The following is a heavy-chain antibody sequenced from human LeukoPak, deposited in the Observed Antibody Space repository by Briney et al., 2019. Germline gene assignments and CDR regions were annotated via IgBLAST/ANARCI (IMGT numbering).Heavy chain of an antibody. CDR3: ARDRDSGGSCEFDY. J-gene: IGHJ4*02. CDR1: GFTFSSYA. CDR2: ISGSGGST. V-gene: IGHV3-23*01. Sequence: GGSLRLSCAASGFTFSSYAMSWVRQAPGKGLEWVSAISGSGGSTYYADSVKGRFTISRDSSKNTLYLQMNSLRAEDTAVYYCARDRDSGGSCEFDYWGQGTLVTVSS. D-gene: IGHD2-15*01.